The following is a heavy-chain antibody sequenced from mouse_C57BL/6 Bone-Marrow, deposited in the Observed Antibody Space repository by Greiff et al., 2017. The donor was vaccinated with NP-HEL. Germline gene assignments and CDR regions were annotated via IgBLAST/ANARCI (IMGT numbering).Heavy chain of an antibody. CDR2: IYPGDGDT. J-gene: IGHJ2*01. V-gene: IGHV1-80*01. Sequence: QVPLHQSGPELVKPGASVKISCKASGYSFSSSWMNWVKQRPGKGLEWIGQIYPGDGDTNYNGKFKGKATLTADKSSSTAYMRLSSLTAEVYAVYICARGGYWGQGTTLTVSS. CDR1: GYSFSSSW. CDR3: ARGGY.